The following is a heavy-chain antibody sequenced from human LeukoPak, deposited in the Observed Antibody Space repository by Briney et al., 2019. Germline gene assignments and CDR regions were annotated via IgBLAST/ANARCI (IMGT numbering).Heavy chain of an antibody. CDR1: GFTVSSNY. CDR2: IYSGGST. V-gene: IGHV3-66*01. CDR3: ARTPSVRDYYDSSGYRDY. J-gene: IGHJ4*02. D-gene: IGHD3-22*01. Sequence: PGGSLRLSCAASGFTVSSNYMSWVRQAPGKGLEWVSVIYSGGSTYYSDSVKGRFTISRDNSKNTLYLQMNSLRDDDTAVYYCARTPSVRDYYDSSGYRDYWGQGTLVTVSS.